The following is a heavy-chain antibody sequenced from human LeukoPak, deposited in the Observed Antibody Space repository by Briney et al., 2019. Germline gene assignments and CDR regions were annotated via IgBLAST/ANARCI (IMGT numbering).Heavy chain of an antibody. CDR1: GYTFTSYG. D-gene: IGHD1-26*01. J-gene: IGHJ3*02. Sequence: ASVEVSCKASGYTFTSYGISWVRQAPGQGLEWMGWISAYNGNTNYAQKLQGRVTMTTDTSTSTAYMELRSLRSDDTAVYYCARYIRGSYFRWDDAFDIWGQGTMVTVSS. CDR3: ARYIRGSYFRWDDAFDI. V-gene: IGHV1-18*01. CDR2: ISAYNGNT.